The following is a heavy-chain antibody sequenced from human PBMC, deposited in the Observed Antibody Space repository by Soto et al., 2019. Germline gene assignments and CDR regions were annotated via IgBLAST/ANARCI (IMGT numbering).Heavy chain of an antibody. CDR1: GGSISRGGNY. V-gene: IGHV4-31*03. Sequence: SETLSLTCTVSGGSISRGGNYWTWIRQHPGKGLEWIGYIYYSGSTYYNPSLKSRVTISVDTSKNQFSLRLNSVTAADTAVYYCARSPGIGNDGTNTRGRNIDYWGQGTLVTVSS. CDR3: ARSPGIGNDGTNTRGRNIDY. J-gene: IGHJ4*02. CDR2: IYYSGST. D-gene: IGHD2-8*01.